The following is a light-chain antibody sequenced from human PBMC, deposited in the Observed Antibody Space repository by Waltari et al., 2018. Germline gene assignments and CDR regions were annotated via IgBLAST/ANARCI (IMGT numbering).Light chain of an antibody. CDR1: QNIHDN. V-gene: IGKV3-15*01. J-gene: IGKJ4*01. CDR3: QQYNKWPPLT. CDR2: GAS. Sequence: EVLMTQSPATLSVSPGERVTLSCRASQNIHDNLAWYQQKPGQAPRLLIYGASTRATAIPARFRGSGSGTDFTLTISSLQSEDLAIYYCQQYNKWPPLTFGGGTKVEIK.